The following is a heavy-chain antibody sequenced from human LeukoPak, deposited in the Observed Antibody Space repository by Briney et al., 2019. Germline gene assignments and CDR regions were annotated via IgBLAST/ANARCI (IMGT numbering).Heavy chain of an antibody. Sequence: GGSLRLPSAASGFTFTTYSMHWVRQAPGKGLEWGSYIISTTIYKYYEDPVKGRFTISRANAKNSLYLKMYSLRAKATLLYSCARTYCTNTGCYWCGYWGQGNLVTVSP. CDR2: IISTTIYK. CDR3: ARTYCTNTGCYWCGY. D-gene: IGHD2-2*01. CDR1: GFTFTTYS. V-gene: IGHV3-21*05. J-gene: IGHJ4*02.